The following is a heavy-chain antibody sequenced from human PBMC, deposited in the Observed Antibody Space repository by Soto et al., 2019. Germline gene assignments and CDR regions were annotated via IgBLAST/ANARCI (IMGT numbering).Heavy chain of an antibody. J-gene: IGHJ5*02. CDR3: ARLSKGYCSDTSCYSWLDT. V-gene: IGHV1-2*02. D-gene: IGHD2-2*01. Sequence: GASVKVSCKASGYKFTAYYMHRVRQAPGQGLEWMGWINPGSGATSYAQTFQGGVTMTRDTSINTVYMEVTSLRPDDTAVYYCARLSKGYCSDTSCYSWLDTWGQGTLVTVSS. CDR2: INPGSGAT. CDR1: GYKFTAYY.